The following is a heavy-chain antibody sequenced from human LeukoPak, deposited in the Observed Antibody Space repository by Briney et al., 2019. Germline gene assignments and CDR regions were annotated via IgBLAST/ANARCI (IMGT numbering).Heavy chain of an antibody. CDR3: ARGRSGYSGHDAFDI. J-gene: IGHJ3*02. Sequence: ASVKVSCKASGYTFTSYDINWVRQATGQGLEWMGWMNPNSGNTGYAQKFQGRVTITRNTSISTAYMELSSLRSEDTAVYYCARGRSGYSGHDAFDIWGQGTMVTVSS. D-gene: IGHD5-12*01. CDR1: GYTFTSYD. V-gene: IGHV1-8*03. CDR2: MNPNSGNT.